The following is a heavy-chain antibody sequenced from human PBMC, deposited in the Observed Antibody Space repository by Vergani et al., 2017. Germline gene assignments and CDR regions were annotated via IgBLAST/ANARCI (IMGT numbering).Heavy chain of an antibody. J-gene: IGHJ5*02. CDR2: LDAEDGKR. D-gene: IGHD3-22*01. CDR1: GYTVSELS. V-gene: IGHV1-24*01. Sequence: QVQVVQSGAEVKKPGASVKVSCKVSGYTVSELSVHWVRQAPGKGLGWMGGLDAEDGKRIYAQKFQGRVTMTEDTSTGTAYMELRSLGSYDTAVYYCVDSSGYWFDPWGQGTLVTVSS. CDR3: VDSSGYWFDP.